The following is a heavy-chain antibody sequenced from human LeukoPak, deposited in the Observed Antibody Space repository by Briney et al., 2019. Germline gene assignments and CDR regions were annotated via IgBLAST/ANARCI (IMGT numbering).Heavy chain of an antibody. CDR1: GYTFTDYY. CDR2: INPRDGGT. CDR3: AREGNGLLSKDLDY. J-gene: IGHJ4*02. D-gene: IGHD2-15*01. V-gene: IGHV1-2*02. Sequence: ALVKVSCKGSGYTFTDYYLHWVRQAPGQGLEWVGYINPRDGGTSSPQNFRGRVTMTTDASSSTAYMELSRLTSDDTAIYYCAREGNGLLSKDLDYWGQGTLVTVSS.